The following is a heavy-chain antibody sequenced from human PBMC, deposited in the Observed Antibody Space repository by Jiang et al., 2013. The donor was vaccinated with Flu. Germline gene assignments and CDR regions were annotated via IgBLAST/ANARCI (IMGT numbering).Heavy chain of an antibody. CDR3: AHRKGVVDRNTYVGHYFDY. V-gene: IGHV2-5*02. CDR2: IYWDDDR. CDR1: GLSLTTPGVG. J-gene: IGHJ4*02. Sequence: PTQTLTLTCTLSGLSLTTPGVGVGWIRQPPGKALEWLTIIYWDDDRDSSPTLSNRLAITKDTSKNEVVLRMTNMDPVDTATYYCAHRKGVVDRNTYVGHYFDYWGQGILVTVSS. D-gene: IGHD2/OR15-2a*01.